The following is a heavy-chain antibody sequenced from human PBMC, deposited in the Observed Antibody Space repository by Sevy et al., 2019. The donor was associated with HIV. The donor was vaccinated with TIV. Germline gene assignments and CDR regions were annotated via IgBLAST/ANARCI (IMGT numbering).Heavy chain of an antibody. V-gene: IGHV3-23*01. Sequence: GGSLRLSCVASGFNFNIYSMSWVRQAPGKRLEWVSTLSFGCGRINHADSVQGRFTMSRDDSKKTVYLEMNSLRPEDTAVYYCAREGCTEPHDYWGQGTLVTVSS. CDR3: AREGCTEPHDY. CDR2: LSFGCGRI. J-gene: IGHJ4*02. CDR1: GFNFNIYS. D-gene: IGHD2-8*02.